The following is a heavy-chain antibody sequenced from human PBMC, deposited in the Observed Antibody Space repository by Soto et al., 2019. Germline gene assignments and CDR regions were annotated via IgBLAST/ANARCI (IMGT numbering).Heavy chain of an antibody. CDR1: GLTVRNNY. Sequence: EVHLVESGGGLIQPGGSLRLSCEVSGLTVRNNYMNWVRQAPGKGLEWVSVIYSDGRTSYADSVKGRFTISRDTSKNTLYLEMNNLRAEDMAVYYCARAYGPGSYFCDHWGQGTLVTVSS. D-gene: IGHD3-10*01. CDR3: ARAYGPGSYFCDH. CDR2: IYSDGRT. J-gene: IGHJ5*02. V-gene: IGHV3-53*01.